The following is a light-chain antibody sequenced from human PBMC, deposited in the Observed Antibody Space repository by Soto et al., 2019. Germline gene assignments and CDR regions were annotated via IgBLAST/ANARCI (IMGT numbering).Light chain of an antibody. CDR1: QSVSSN. Sequence: EIVMTQSPATLSVSPGERATLSCRASQSVSSNLAWYQQNPGQAPRLLIYDASTRATGIPARFSGSGSGTEFTLTISSLQSEDFAVYYCQQYNNWPLEFTFGQGTKLEIK. J-gene: IGKJ2*01. CDR3: QQYNNWPLEFT. CDR2: DAS. V-gene: IGKV3-15*01.